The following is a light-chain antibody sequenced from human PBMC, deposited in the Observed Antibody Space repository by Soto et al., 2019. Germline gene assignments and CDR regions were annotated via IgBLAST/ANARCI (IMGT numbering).Light chain of an antibody. CDR1: QSISSY. Sequence: DIQMTQSPSSLSASVGDRVTITCRASQSISSYLNWYQQKPGKAPKLLIYAASSLQSGAPCRFSGSGSGTDFTLTKSSMEPEEFATYSCHQSYSTPLAFSQGTKVEIK. CDR3: HQSYSTPLA. J-gene: IGKJ1*01. CDR2: AAS. V-gene: IGKV1-39*01.